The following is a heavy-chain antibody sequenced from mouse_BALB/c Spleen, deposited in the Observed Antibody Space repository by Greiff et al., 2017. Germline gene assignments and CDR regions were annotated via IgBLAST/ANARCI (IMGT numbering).Heavy chain of an antibody. Sequence: QVQLQQPGAELVKPGTSVKLSCKASGYNFTSYWINWVKLRPGQGLEWIGDIYPGSGSTNYNEKFKSKATLTVDTSSSTAYMQLSSLASEDSALYYCARCDGYPYYFDYWGQGTTLTVSS. J-gene: IGHJ2*01. V-gene: IGHV1-55*01. D-gene: IGHD2-3*01. CDR3: ARCDGYPYYFDY. CDR1: GYNFTSYW. CDR2: IYPGSGST.